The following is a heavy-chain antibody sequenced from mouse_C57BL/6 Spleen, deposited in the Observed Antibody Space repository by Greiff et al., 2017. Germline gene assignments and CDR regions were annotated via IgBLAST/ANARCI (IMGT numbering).Heavy chain of an antibody. J-gene: IGHJ3*01. CDR3: AIYDYDGWFAY. V-gene: IGHV1-81*01. D-gene: IGHD2-4*01. CDR2: IYPRSGNT. CDR1: GYTFTSYG. Sequence: QVQLKQSGAELARPGASVKLSCKASGYTFTSYGISWVKQRTGQGLEWIGEIYPRSGNTYYNEKFKGKATLTADKASSTAYMELRSLTSEDSAVYFCAIYDYDGWFAYWGQGTLVTVSA.